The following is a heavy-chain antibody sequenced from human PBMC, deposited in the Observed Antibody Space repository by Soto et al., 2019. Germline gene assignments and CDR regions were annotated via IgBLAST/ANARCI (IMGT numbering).Heavy chain of an antibody. D-gene: IGHD3-3*01. Sequence: GGSLRLSCAASGFTFSSYAMSWVRQAPGKGLEWVSAISGSGGSTYYADSVKGRFTISRDNSKNTLYLQMNSLRAEDTAVFYCAKGHGVTIFGLAPYYFDYWGQGTPVTVSS. J-gene: IGHJ4*02. CDR1: GFTFSSYA. V-gene: IGHV3-23*01. CDR2: ISGSGGST. CDR3: AKGHGVTIFGLAPYYFDY.